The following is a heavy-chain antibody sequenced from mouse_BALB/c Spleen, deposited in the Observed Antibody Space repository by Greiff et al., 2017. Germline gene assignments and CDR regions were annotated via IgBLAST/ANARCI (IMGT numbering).Heavy chain of an antibody. CDR1: GYNFTSYW. Sequence: VQLQQPGAELVKPGTSVKLSCTASGYNFTSYWINWVKLRPGQGLEWIGDIYPGSGSTNYNEKFKSKATLTVDTSSSTAYMQLSSLASEDSALYYGARVRYCYGSSFAYWGQGTLVTVSA. J-gene: IGHJ3*01. CDR2: IYPGSGST. D-gene: IGHD1-1*01. V-gene: IGHV1-55*01. CDR3: ARVRYCYGSSFAY.